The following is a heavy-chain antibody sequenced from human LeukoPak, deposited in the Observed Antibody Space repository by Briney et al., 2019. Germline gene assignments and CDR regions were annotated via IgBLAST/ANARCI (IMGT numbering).Heavy chain of an antibody. CDR3: TRRVVVPAAPYYFDY. CDR1: GFIFSSYW. V-gene: IGHV3-74*01. CDR2: INSDGSST. J-gene: IGHJ4*02. D-gene: IGHD2-2*01. Sequence: GGSLRLSCAASGFIFSSYWMHWVRQAPGKGLVWVSRINSDGSSTSYADSVKGRFTISRDNAKNTLYLQMNSLRAEDTAVYYCTRRVVVPAAPYYFDYWGQGTLVTVSS.